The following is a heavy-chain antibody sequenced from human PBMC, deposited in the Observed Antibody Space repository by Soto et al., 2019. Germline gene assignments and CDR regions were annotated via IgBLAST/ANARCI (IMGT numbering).Heavy chain of an antibody. Sequence: GGSLRLSSAASGFTFRSYSMNWVRQAPGKGLEWVSSISSSSSYIYYADSVKGRFTISRDNAKNSLYLQMNSLRAEDTAVYYCARDLGGTMVRGSWVYFDYWGQGTLVTVSS. CDR1: GFTFRSYS. J-gene: IGHJ4*02. CDR2: ISSSSSYI. D-gene: IGHD3-10*01. CDR3: ARDLGGTMVRGSWVYFDY. V-gene: IGHV3-21*01.